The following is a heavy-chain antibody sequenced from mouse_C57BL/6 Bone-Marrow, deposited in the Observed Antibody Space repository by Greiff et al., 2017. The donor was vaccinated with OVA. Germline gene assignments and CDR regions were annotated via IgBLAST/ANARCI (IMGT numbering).Heavy chain of an antibody. D-gene: IGHD2-4*01. CDR1: GFSLSTFGMG. Sequence: QVTLKVSGPGILQPSQTLSLTCSFSGFSLSTFGMGVGWIRQPSGQGLEWLAHIWWDDDKYYNPALKSRLTISKDTSKNQVFLKIAKVDTADTATYYCARREDYDWFAYWGQGTLVTVSA. V-gene: IGHV8-8*01. CDR2: IWWDDDK. J-gene: IGHJ3*01. CDR3: ARREDYDWFAY.